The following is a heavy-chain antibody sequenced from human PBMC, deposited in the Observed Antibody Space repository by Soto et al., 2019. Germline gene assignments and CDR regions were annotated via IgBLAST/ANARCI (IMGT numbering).Heavy chain of an antibody. CDR3: AASCVGCGGFNYYGMDV. V-gene: IGHV4-31*03. J-gene: IGHJ6*02. Sequence: SETLSLTCTVSGGSISSGGYYWNWIRQHPGKGLEWIGYTYYSGTTYYNPSLKSRVTISVDTSKNQFSLKLSSVTAADTAVYFCAASCVGCGGFNYYGMDVWGQGTTVTVSS. CDR1: GGSISSGGYY. D-gene: IGHD2-21*01. CDR2: TYYSGTT.